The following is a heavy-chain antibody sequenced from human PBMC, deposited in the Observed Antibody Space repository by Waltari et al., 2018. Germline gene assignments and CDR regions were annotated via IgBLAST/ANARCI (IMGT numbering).Heavy chain of an antibody. CDR2: INWSSSNI. CDR3: AKELLNGLVSY. D-gene: IGHD2-15*01. J-gene: IGHJ4*02. Sequence: EVHLAESGGGLVQPGRSLRLSCVASGFNFDESAMHWVRQEPGKGLEWLSGINWSSSNIGYADSVKGRFTISRDNSKNTLYLQMNSLRAEDTAVYYCAKELLNGLVSYWGQGTLVTVSS. V-gene: IGHV3-9*01. CDR1: GFNFDESA.